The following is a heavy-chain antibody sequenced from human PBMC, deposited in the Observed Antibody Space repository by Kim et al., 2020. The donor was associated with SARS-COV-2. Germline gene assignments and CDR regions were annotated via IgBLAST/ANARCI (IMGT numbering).Heavy chain of an antibody. CDR3: AKAGCLFNYFSYYYTDV. CDR1: GFTFDDYA. D-gene: IGHD2-21*01. CDR2: ISRKANST. J-gene: IGHJ6*03. V-gene: IGHV3-43*02. Sequence: GGSLRLSCAASGFTFDDYAMHWVRQAPGKGLEWVSRISRKANSTSYADSVKGRVRISIDRNKTSLYLQLKSHSTKNTASSDCAKAGCLFNYFSYYYTDV.